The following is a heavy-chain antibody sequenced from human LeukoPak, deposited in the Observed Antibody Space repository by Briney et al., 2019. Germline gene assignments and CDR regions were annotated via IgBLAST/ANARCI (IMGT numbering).Heavy chain of an antibody. CDR2: ITGSGDNT. J-gene: IGHJ5*02. Sequence: PGGSLXLSCAASGXIFSNYALMWVRQAPGKGLEWVSSITGSGDNTFYADSVKGRFSLSRDNSKNMLYLQMYSLGAEDTAMYYCAKGAATGLVDWFDPWGQGTLVTVSS. D-gene: IGHD6-13*01. V-gene: IGHV3-23*01. CDR1: GXIFSNYA. CDR3: AKGAATGLVDWFDP.